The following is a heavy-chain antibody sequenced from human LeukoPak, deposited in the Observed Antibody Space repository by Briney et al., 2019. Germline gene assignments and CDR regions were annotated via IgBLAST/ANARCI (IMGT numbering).Heavy chain of an antibody. CDR2: ISYDGSNK. CDR3: AKDPYGSGYNWFDP. CDR1: GFTFSSYG. Sequence: PGGSLRLSCAASGFTFSSYGMHWVRQAPGKGLEWVAVISYDGSNKYYADSVKGRFTISRDNSKNTLYLQMNSLRAEDTAGYYCAKDPYGSGYNWFDPWGQGTLVTVSS. V-gene: IGHV3-30*18. D-gene: IGHD3-10*01. J-gene: IGHJ5*02.